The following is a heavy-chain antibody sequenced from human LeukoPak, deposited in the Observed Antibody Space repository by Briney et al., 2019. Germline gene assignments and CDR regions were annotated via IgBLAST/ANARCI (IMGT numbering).Heavy chain of an antibody. D-gene: IGHD4-17*01. J-gene: IGHJ3*02. V-gene: IGHV4-39*01. CDR3: ARRTVTTSGDAFDI. CDR2: IYCSGST. Sequence: PSETLSLTCTVSGDSISNSNYYWGWIRQPPGKGLDWIGNIYCSGSTYDNPSLKSRVTISVDTSKNQFSLKLSSVTAADTAVYYCARRTVTTSGDAFDIWGQGTMVTVSS. CDR1: GDSISNSNYY.